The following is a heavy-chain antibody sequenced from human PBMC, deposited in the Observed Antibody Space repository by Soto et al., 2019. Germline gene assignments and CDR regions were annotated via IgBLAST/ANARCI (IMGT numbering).Heavy chain of an antibody. CDR3: ARDLVVTAFHGMDV. Sequence: SETLSLTCTVSGGSISSYYWSWIRQPPGKGLEWIGYIYYSGSTNYNPSLKSRVTISVATSKNQFSLKLSSVTAADTAVYYCARDLVVTAFHGMDVWGQGTTVTVSS. CDR1: GGSISSYY. D-gene: IGHD2-15*01. CDR2: IYYSGST. J-gene: IGHJ6*02. V-gene: IGHV4-59*01.